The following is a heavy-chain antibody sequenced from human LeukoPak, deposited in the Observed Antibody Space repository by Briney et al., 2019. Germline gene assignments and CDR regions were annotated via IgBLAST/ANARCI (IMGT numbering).Heavy chain of an antibody. CDR1: GYTLTELS. V-gene: IGHV1-24*01. Sequence: ASVKVSCKVSGYTLTELSMHWVRQAPGKGLEWMGRFDPEDGETIYAQKFQGRVIMTADTSTDTVYMELSSLRSEDTAVYYCATEGKMVRGVYTDYWGQEPWSPSPQ. CDR3: ATEGKMVRGVYTDY. D-gene: IGHD3-10*01. J-gene: IGHJ4*01. CDR2: FDPEDGET.